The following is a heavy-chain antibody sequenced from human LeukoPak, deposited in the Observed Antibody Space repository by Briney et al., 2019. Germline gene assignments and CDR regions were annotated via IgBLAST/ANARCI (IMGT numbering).Heavy chain of an antibody. CDR3: ARAWELQPDY. CDR2: ISSSGSTI. J-gene: IGHJ4*02. D-gene: IGHD1-26*01. Sequence: GGSLRLSCAASGFTFSSYEMNWVRQAPGKGLEWGSYISSSGSTIYYAESVWGRFTISRDNAKNSLYMQMNSLRAEDTAVYYCARAWELQPDYWGQGTLVTVSS. V-gene: IGHV3-48*03. CDR1: GFTFSSYE.